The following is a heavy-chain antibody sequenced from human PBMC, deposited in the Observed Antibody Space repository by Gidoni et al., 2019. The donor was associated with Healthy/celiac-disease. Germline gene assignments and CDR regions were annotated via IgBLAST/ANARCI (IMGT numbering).Heavy chain of an antibody. D-gene: IGHD6-19*01. Sequence: QVQLVQSGAEVKKPGASVKVSCKASGYTFTSYSLHWVRQAPGQGLEWMGIINPRGGSTSYAQKFQGRVTMTRDTSTSTVYMELSSRRSEDTAVYYCARAIAVAGPSGAFDIWGQGTMVTVSS. V-gene: IGHV1-46*01. J-gene: IGHJ3*02. CDR1: GYTFTSYS. CDR2: INPRGGST. CDR3: ARAIAVAGPSGAFDI.